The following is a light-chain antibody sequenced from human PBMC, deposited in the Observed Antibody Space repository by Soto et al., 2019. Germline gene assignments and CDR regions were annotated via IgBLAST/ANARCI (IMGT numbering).Light chain of an antibody. CDR2: DVS. CDR3: QQYHSYWT. J-gene: IGKJ1*01. Sequence: DVQVTRSRCSLSASVGDRVTITCRASQSISTYLNWYQQKPGKAPKLLIYDVSSVESGVPQRFSSSGSGTEITLTISSLQTDDFSTYYCQQYHSYWTFGQGTKVDIK. V-gene: IGKV1-5*01. CDR1: QSISTY.